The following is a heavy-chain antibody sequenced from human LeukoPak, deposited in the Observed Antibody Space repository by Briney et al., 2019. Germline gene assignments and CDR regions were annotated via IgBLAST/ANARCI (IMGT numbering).Heavy chain of an antibody. Sequence: SETLSLTCTVSGGSISSYYWSWIRQPAGKGLEWIGRIYTSGSTNYNPSLKSRVTMSVDTSKNQFSLKLSSVTAADTAVYYCAKDRRGRAPKTSSYSYRDVGEKGTTVTVP. J-gene: IGHJ6*03. CDR2: IYTSGST. CDR3: AKDRRGRAPKTSSYSYRDV. D-gene: IGHD3-10*01. V-gene: IGHV4-4*07. CDR1: GGSISSYY.